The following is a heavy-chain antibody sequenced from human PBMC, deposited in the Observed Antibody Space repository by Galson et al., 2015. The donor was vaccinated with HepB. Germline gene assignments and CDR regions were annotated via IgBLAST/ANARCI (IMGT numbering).Heavy chain of an antibody. D-gene: IGHD3-22*01. J-gene: IGHJ4*02. V-gene: IGHV5-10-1*01. CDR3: ARHPSGWGYDSSGYFH. CDR2: IDPSDSYT. Sequence: QSGAEVKKPGESLRISCKGSGYSFTSYWISWVRQMPGKGLEWMGRIDPSDSYTNYSPSFQGHVTISADKSISTAYLQWSSLKASDTAMYYCARHPSGWGYDSSGYFHWGQGTLVTVSS. CDR1: GYSFTSYW.